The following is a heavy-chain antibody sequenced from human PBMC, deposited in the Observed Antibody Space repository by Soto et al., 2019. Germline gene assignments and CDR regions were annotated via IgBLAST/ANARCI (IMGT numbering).Heavy chain of an antibody. CDR1: GGFLSESY. Sequence: SETLSLTCAVYGGFLSESYWTWIRQPPGKGLEWIGEINHVGGTNYNPSLKSRVTMSVDTSQNQFSLKLSSVTAADTAVYYCARRLKAYYYYYGMDVWGQGTTVTVSS. CDR2: INHVGGT. J-gene: IGHJ6*02. CDR3: ARRLKAYYYYYGMDV. V-gene: IGHV4-34*01.